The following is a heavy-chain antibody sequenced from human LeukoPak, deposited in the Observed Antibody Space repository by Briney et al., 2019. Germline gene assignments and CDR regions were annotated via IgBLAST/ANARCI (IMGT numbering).Heavy chain of an antibody. J-gene: IGHJ3*02. CDR2: IRSKANSYAT. CDR3: TRPHKGYNWNDARAFDI. D-gene: IGHD1-1*01. Sequence: GSLRLSCAASGFTFSGSAMHWVRQASGKGLEWVGRIRSKANSYATAYAASVKGRFTISRDDSKNTAYLQMNSLKTEDTAVYYCTRPHKGYNWNDARAFDIWGQGTMVTVSS. V-gene: IGHV3-73*01. CDR1: GFTFSGSA.